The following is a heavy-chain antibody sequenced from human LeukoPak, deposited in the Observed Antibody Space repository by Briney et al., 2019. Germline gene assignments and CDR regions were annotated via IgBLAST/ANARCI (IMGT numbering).Heavy chain of an antibody. CDR3: ARVGMVATAGYFDY. V-gene: IGHV1-18*01. J-gene: IGHJ4*02. Sequence: ASVKVSCKASGYTFTSYGISWVRQAPGQGLEWMGWISAYNGNTNYAQKLQGGVTMTTDTSTSTAYMELRSLRSDDTAVYYCARVGMVATAGYFDYWGQGTLVTVSS. CDR2: ISAYNGNT. CDR1: GYTFTSYG. D-gene: IGHD2-21*02.